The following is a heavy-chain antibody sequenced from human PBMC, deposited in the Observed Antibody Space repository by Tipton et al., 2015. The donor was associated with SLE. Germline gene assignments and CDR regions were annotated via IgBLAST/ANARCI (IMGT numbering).Heavy chain of an antibody. CDR2: VYYSGST. CDR3: ARAGGGDSNWFDP. V-gene: IGHV4-59*12. D-gene: IGHD2-21*01. J-gene: IGHJ5*02. CDR1: GGSISNYY. Sequence: TLSLTCSVSGGSISNYYWSWIRQPPGKGLEWIGYVYYSGSTNYSPSLKSRVTISVDTPKNQLSLKLSSVTAADTAVYYCARAGGGDSNWFDPWGQGTLVTVSS.